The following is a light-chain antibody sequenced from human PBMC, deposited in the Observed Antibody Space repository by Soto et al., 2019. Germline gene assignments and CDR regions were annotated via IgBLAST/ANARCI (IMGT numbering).Light chain of an antibody. CDR1: QSISRW. Sequence: DIQMTQSPSTLSASVGDRVTITCRAIQSISRWLAWYQQKPGKAHKLLIYDASSLESGVPSRFSGSGSGTDFTLTISSLQPDDFATYYCQQYNSYPWTFGQGTKVEIK. CDR2: DAS. V-gene: IGKV1-5*01. CDR3: QQYNSYPWT. J-gene: IGKJ1*01.